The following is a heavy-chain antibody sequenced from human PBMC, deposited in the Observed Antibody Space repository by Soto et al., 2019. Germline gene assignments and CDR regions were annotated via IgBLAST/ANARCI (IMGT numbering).Heavy chain of an antibody. CDR3: TGLWFGEIYNY. Sequence: EVELVESGGGLVKPGGALTLSCAASGFSFKNAWMNWVRQAPGKALEWVGRIKNKNDGGTIDYAAFVKGRFTISRDASENTLYLHMNDLKTEDSAVYFCTGLWFGEIYNYWGQGSLVTVSS. J-gene: IGHJ4*01. V-gene: IGHV3-15*07. CDR2: IKNKNDGGTI. D-gene: IGHD3-10*01. CDR1: GFSFKNAW.